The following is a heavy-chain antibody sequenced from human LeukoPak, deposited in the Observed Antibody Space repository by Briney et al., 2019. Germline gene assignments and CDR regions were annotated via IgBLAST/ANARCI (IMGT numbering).Heavy chain of an antibody. D-gene: IGHD2/OR15-2a*01. J-gene: IGHJ4*02. CDR2: IDWDDVK. Sequence: QTLSLTCTFSGFSLSTSGMCVTWIRQPPGKALEWLALIDWDDVKYCSPSLKTRLSISKDTSKNQVVLTMTNMDPVDTATYYCARILPSSQRNILFDHWGQGTPVTVSS. CDR1: GFSLSTSGMC. CDR3: ARILPSSQRNILFDH. V-gene: IGHV2-70*01.